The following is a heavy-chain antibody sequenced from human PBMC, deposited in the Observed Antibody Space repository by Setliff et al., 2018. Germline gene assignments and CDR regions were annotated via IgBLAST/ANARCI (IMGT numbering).Heavy chain of an antibody. CDR1: GASVRSHY. V-gene: IGHV4-59*02. Sequence: PSETLSLTCTVSGASVRSHYWSWIRQSPEKGLEWIGFFFYSGDTKSNPSLKGRVTMSVDTSKNQFSLKLNSVTAADTAVYYCARDRTYYGSGTYTRYFDYWGQGTLVTVSS. J-gene: IGHJ4*02. CDR3: ARDRTYYGSGTYTRYFDY. D-gene: IGHD3-10*01. CDR2: FFYSGDT.